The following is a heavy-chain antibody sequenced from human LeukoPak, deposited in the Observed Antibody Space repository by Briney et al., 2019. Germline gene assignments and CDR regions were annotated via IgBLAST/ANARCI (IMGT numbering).Heavy chain of an antibody. CDR3: ARDKGDYGDYYWFDP. CDR2: IYHSGST. CDR1: GGSISSDY. J-gene: IGHJ5*02. Sequence: SETLSLSCTLSGGSISSDYWAWIRQPPGKGLEWIGYIYHSGSTNYNPSLKSRVTISVHTSKNQFSLKLSSVTAADTAVYYCARDKGDYGDYYWFDPWGQGTLVTVSS. D-gene: IGHD4-17*01. V-gene: IGHV4-59*01.